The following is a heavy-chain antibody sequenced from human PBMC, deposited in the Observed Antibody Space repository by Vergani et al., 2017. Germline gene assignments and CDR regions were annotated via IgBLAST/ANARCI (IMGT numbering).Heavy chain of an antibody. J-gene: IGHJ6*03. V-gene: IGHV4-39*01. CDR3: AATGYSSSWYGDYYYYMDV. CDR1: GGSISSSSYY. D-gene: IGHD6-13*01. CDR2: IYYSGST. Sequence: QLQLQESGPGRVKPSETLSLTCTVSGGSISSSSYYWGWNRQPPGKGLEWIGRIYYSGSTYYNPSLKSRVTISVDTSKNQFSLKLSSVTAADTAVYYCAATGYSSSWYGDYYYYMDVWGKGTTVTVSS.